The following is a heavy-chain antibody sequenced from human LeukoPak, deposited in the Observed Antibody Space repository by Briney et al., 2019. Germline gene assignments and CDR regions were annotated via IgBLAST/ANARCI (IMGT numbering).Heavy chain of an antibody. J-gene: IGHJ4*02. CDR1: GGTFSSYA. Sequence: ASVKVSCKASGGTFSSYAISWVRQAPGQGLEWMGGIIPILGIANYAQKFQGRVTITADESTSTAYMELSSLRSEDTAVYYCARDTVGATSADYWGQGTLVTVSS. D-gene: IGHD1-26*01. V-gene: IGHV1-69*10. CDR2: IIPILGIA. CDR3: ARDTVGATSADY.